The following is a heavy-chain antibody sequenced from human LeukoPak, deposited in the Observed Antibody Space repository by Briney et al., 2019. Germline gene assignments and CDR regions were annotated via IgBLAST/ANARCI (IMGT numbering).Heavy chain of an antibody. CDR1: GGSISSSSYY. Sequence: SETLSLTCTVSGGSISSSSYYWGWIRQPPGKGLEWIGSIYYSGSTNYNPSLKSRVTISVDTSKNQFSLKLSSVTAADTAVYYCARGGVLWFGELNYFDYWGQGTLVTVSS. J-gene: IGHJ4*02. V-gene: IGHV4-39*07. CDR3: ARGGVLWFGELNYFDY. D-gene: IGHD3-10*01. CDR2: IYYSGST.